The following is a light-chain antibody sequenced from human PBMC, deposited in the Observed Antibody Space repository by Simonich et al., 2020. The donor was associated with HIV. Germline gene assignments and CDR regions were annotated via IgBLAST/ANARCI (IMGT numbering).Light chain of an antibody. CDR2: DAS. V-gene: IGKV3-11*01. CDR3: QQRSDWPGT. Sequence: EIVMTQSPATLSVSPGEKATLSCRASQSVSSSLAWYQQKPGQAPRLLIYDASNRATDIPARFSGSGSGTDFTLTISSLEPEDFAVYYCQQRSDWPGTFGQGTKLEIK. J-gene: IGKJ2*01. CDR1: QSVSSS.